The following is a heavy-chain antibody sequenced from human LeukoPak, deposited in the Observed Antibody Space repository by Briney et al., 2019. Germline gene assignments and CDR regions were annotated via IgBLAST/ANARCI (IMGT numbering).Heavy chain of an antibody. V-gene: IGHV3-7*01. CDR3: ARDADLGATITGAFHI. CDR1: GFTFSSYW. CDR2: IKQDGSEK. Sequence: QPGGSLRLSCAASGFTFSSYWMSWVRQAPGKGLEWVANIKQDGSEKYYVDSVKGRFTVSRDNAKKSLYLQMNSLRGEDTAVYYCARDADLGATITGAFHIWGQGTVVTVSS. J-gene: IGHJ3*02. D-gene: IGHD5-24*01.